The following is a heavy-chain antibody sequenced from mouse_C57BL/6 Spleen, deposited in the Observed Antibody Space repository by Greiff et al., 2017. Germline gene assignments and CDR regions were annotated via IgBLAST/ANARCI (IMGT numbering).Heavy chain of an antibody. Sequence: EVKLVESGGGLVQPGGSLKLSCAASGFTFSDYYMYWVRQTPEKRLEWVAYISNGGGSTYYPDTVKGRFTISSDNAKNTLYLQMRRLKAEDTARYCCARPYAAHAMDYWGQGTSVTVSS. CDR3: ARPYAAHAMDY. V-gene: IGHV5-12*01. J-gene: IGHJ4*01. CDR2: ISNGGGST. CDR1: GFTFSDYY. D-gene: IGHD2-14*01.